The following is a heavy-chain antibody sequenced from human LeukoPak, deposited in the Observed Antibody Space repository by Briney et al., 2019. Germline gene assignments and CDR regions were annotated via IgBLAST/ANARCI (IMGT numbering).Heavy chain of an antibody. CDR3: ARRAFRGGNYDY. V-gene: IGHV4-59*01. CDR2: IYYSGST. D-gene: IGHD4-23*01. J-gene: IGHJ4*02. CDR1: GASISSYY. Sequence: SETLFLTCTVSGASISSYYWTWIRQPPGKGLEWIGYIYYSGSTNYNPSLKSRVTLSVDTSKNQFSLRLSSVTAADTAVYYCARRAFRGGNYDYWGQGTLVTVSS.